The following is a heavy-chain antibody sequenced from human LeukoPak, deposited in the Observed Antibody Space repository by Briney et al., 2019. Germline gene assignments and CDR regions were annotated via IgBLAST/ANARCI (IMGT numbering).Heavy chain of an antibody. Sequence: SVKVSCKASGGTFSSCAISWVRQAPGQGLEWMGGIIPIFGTANYAQKFQGRVTITADESTSTAYMELSSLRSEDTAVYYCARAMRYDYVWGSYRYWWFDPWGQGTLVTVSS. CDR3: ARAMRYDYVWGSYRYWWFDP. V-gene: IGHV1-69*13. CDR1: GGTFSSCA. J-gene: IGHJ5*02. CDR2: IIPIFGTA. D-gene: IGHD3-16*02.